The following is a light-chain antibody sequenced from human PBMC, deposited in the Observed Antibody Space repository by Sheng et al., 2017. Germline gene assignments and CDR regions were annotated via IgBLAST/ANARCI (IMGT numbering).Light chain of an antibody. CDR2: KAS. CDR3: QHYNNYSPT. J-gene: IGKJ1*01. CDR1: QTIDIW. Sequence: DIQMTQSPSTLSASVGDRVTITCRASQTIDIWLAWYQQKPGKAPKLLIYKASNLESGVPSTFSGSGSGTEFTLTISSLQPDDFATYYCQHYNNYSPTFGQGTKVEIK. V-gene: IGKV1-5*03.